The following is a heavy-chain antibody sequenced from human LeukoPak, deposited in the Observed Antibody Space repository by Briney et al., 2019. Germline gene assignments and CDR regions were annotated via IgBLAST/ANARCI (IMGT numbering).Heavy chain of an antibody. D-gene: IGHD6-19*01. Sequence: SETLSLTCTVSGGSISSYYGSWIRQPPGKGLEWIGYIYYSGSTNYNPSLKSRVTISVDTSKNQFSLKLSSVTAADTAVYYCARHFRSSGWEDFFDYWGQGTLVTVSS. CDR1: GGSISSYY. CDR2: IYYSGST. J-gene: IGHJ4*02. CDR3: ARHFRSSGWEDFFDY. V-gene: IGHV4-59*08.